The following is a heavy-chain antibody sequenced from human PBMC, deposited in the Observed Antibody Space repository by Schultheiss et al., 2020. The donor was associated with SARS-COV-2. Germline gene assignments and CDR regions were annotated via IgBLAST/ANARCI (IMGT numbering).Heavy chain of an antibody. J-gene: IGHJ5*02. CDR2: INAGNGNT. D-gene: IGHD6-6*01. CDR3: TRSIAARGRGSGRNWFDP. CDR1: GYTFTSYA. V-gene: IGHV1-3*01. Sequence: ASVKVSCKASGYTFTSYAMHWVRQAPGQRLEWMGWINAGNGNTKYSQKFQGRVTITRDTSASTAYMELSSLRSEDTAVYYCTRSIAARGRGSGRNWFDPWGQGTLVTVSS.